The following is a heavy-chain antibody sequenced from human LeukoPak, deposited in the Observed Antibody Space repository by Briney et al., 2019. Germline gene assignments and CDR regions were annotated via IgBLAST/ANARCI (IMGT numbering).Heavy chain of an antibody. Sequence: ASLQIFCNASGYTFITYDINWVLHATGQGLQWMVWMNPNSGTTAYAHKFQGRVTMPRHTSIRTAYLELSSLRSEDTAVYYCARAKVDNFKRWLQLKGEYYFDYWGQGTLVTVSS. CDR2: MNPNSGTT. CDR3: ARAKVDNFKRWLQLKGEYYFDY. V-gene: IGHV1-8*01. J-gene: IGHJ4*02. CDR1: GYTFITYD. D-gene: IGHD5-24*01.